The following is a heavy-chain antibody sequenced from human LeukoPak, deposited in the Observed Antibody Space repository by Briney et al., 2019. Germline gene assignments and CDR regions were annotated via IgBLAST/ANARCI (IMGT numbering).Heavy chain of an antibody. CDR3: ARGESKSRYSSGWYLSY. CDR1: GGSFSGYY. CDR2: INHSGST. D-gene: IGHD6-19*01. J-gene: IGHJ4*02. Sequence: SEPQSLTCAVYGGSFSGYYWSWIRQPPGKGLEWIGEINHSGSTNYNPSLKSRVAISVDTSKTQFSLKLSSVTAADTAVYYCARGESKSRYSSGWYLSYWGQGTLVTVSS. V-gene: IGHV4-34*01.